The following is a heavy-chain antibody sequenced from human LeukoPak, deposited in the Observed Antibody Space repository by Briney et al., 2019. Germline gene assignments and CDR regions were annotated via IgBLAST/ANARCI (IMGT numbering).Heavy chain of an antibody. Sequence: ASVKVSCKASGYTFTSYAMHWVRQAPGQRLEWMGWINAGNGNTKYSQEFQGRVTITRDTSASTAYMELSSLRSEDMAVYYCARDTGYSSGWYPSPGWFDPWGQGTLVTVSS. CDR2: INAGNGNT. J-gene: IGHJ5*02. V-gene: IGHV1-3*03. CDR3: ARDTGYSSGWYPSPGWFDP. D-gene: IGHD6-19*01. CDR1: GYTFTSYA.